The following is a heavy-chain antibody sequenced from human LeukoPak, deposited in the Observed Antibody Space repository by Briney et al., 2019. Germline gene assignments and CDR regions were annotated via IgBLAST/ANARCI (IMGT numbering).Heavy chain of an antibody. CDR3: AREDTVKGFDI. D-gene: IGHD3-22*01. CDR1: GFTFSSYW. CDR2: INSDGSST. Sequence: GGSLRLSCAASGFTFSSYWMHWVRHAPGKGLVWVSRINSDGSSTSYADSVKGRFTISRDNAKNTLYLQMNSLRAEDTAVYYCAREDTVKGFDIWGQGTMVTVSS. V-gene: IGHV3-74*01. J-gene: IGHJ3*02.